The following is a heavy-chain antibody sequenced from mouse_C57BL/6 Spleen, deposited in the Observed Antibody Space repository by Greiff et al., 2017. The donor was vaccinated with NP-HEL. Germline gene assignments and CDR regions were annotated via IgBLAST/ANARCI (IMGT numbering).Heavy chain of an antibody. CDR3: ARHVGCYWYFDV. J-gene: IGHJ1*03. CDR1: GFTFSSYT. Sequence: EVQVVESGGGLVKPGGSLKLSCAASGFTFSSYTMSWVRQTPEKRLEWVATISGGGGNTYYPDSVKGRFTISRDNAKNTLYLQMSSLRSEDTALYYCARHVGCYWYFDVWGTGTTVTVAS. V-gene: IGHV5-9*01. CDR2: ISGGGGNT.